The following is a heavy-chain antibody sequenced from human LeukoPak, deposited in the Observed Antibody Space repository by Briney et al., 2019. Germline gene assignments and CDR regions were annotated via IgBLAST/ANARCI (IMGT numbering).Heavy chain of an antibody. CDR3: AIPSSYDGSRYYHAY. D-gene: IGHD3-22*01. CDR2: IGQDGTET. J-gene: IGHJ4*02. Sequence: AGSLRLSCAASGISFASYWVTWVRQAPGKGLEWVANIGQDGTETVYVGSVKGRFTISRDNARKLLFLQMNSVRADDTAVYYCAIPSSYDGSRYYHAYWGQGTLVSVSS. V-gene: IGHV3-7*01. CDR1: GISFASYW.